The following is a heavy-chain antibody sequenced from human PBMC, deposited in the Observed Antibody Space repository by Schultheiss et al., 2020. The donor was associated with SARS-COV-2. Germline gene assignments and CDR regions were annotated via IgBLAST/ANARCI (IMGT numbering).Heavy chain of an antibody. D-gene: IGHD5-12*01. CDR3: ARDRAHNSGYDSYIDY. CDR2: TYYRSKWSN. V-gene: IGHV6-1*01. J-gene: IGHJ4*02. CDR1: GDSVSSILVT. Sequence: SQTLSLTCGISGDSVSSILVTWNWVRQSPSRGLEWLGRTYYRSKWSNDYADSVQGRITVNPDTSRNQFSLQLNSLTTEDTAVYYCARDRAHNSGYDSYIDYWGQGTLVTVSS.